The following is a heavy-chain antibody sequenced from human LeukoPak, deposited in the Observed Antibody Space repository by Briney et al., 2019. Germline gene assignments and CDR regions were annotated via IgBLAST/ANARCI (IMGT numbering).Heavy chain of an antibody. Sequence: PGGSLRLSCAASGFTFSRFWMTWVRQAPGKGLEWVARIKEDGTEQYYVDSVKGRFTISRDNAKTSLFLKINSLRAEDTAVYFCARAAPAAGSHYLFDSWGQGTLVTVSS. V-gene: IGHV3-7*01. CDR1: GFTFSRFW. J-gene: IGHJ4*02. CDR3: ARAAPAAGSHYLFDS. D-gene: IGHD6-13*01. CDR2: IKEDGTEQ.